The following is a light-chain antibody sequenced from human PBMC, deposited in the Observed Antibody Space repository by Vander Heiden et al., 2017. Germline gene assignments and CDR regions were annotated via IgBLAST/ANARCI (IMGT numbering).Light chain of an antibody. V-gene: IGKV1-5*01. CDR3: QQYNTFSLP. CDR1: QSISTW. J-gene: IGKJ4*01. CDR2: DAS. Sequence: DIQMTQYPSTLSASVGDRVIIACRTSQSISTWLAWYQQKPENAPHLLIFDASSLQSGVPSKFSGSGSGTEFTLTISSLQPDDSATYYCQQYNTFSLPFGGGTKVEIK.